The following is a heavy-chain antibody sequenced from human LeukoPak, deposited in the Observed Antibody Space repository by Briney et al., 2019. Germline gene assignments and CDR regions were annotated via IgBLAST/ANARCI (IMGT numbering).Heavy chain of an antibody. Sequence: QPGGSLRLSCAASGFTFSTYTMSWVRQAPGKGLEWVSAISGRGASTYYADSVKGRFTISRDNSKNTLYLQMNSLRAEDTAVYYCARDKYCSSTSCYTRGDYYYGMDVWGQGTTVTVSS. CDR1: GFTFSTYT. CDR3: ARDKYCSSTSCYTRGDYYYGMDV. D-gene: IGHD2-2*02. CDR2: ISGRGAST. J-gene: IGHJ6*02. V-gene: IGHV3-23*01.